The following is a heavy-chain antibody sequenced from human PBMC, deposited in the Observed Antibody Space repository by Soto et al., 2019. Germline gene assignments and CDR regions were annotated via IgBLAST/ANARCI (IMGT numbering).Heavy chain of an antibody. J-gene: IGHJ4*02. V-gene: IGHV5-51*01. CDR1: GYSFTNYW. D-gene: IGHD3-3*01. CDR2: IYPGDSDT. Sequence: GESLKISCKGSGYSFTNYWIGWVRQIPGKGLEWMGIIYPGDSDTRYSPSFQGQVTISADKSISTAYLQWNSLKASDTAMYCCARRFTNYEFFNYWGQGTLVTVSS. CDR3: ARRFTNYEFFNY.